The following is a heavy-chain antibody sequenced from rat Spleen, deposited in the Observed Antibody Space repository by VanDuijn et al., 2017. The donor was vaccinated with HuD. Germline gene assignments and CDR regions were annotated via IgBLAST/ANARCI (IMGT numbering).Heavy chain of an antibody. CDR1: GFSFTNNG. V-gene: IGHV2S12*01. CDR2: ISSGGIT. D-gene: IGHD5-1*01. Sequence: QVHLKESGPGLVQPSQTLSLTCTVSGFSFTNNGVSWVRQPPGKGLEWIATISSGGITFYNSVLKSRLTISRDTSKSQVFLKMNSPQTEDTATYFCTRTGTYFDYWGQGVMVTVSS. CDR3: TRTGTYFDY. J-gene: IGHJ2*01.